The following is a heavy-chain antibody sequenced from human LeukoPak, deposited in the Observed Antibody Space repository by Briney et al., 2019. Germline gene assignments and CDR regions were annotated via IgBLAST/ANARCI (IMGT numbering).Heavy chain of an antibody. J-gene: IGHJ4*02. CDR1: GASISSYY. CDR3: ARTTAYFDY. D-gene: IGHD4-11*01. CDR2: IYYSGST. Sequence: SETLSLTCTVSGASISSYYWSWIRQPPGRGLEWIGYIYYSGSTNYNPSLQSRVTISLDTSKNQFSLKLSSVTAADTAVYYCARTTAYFDYWGQGTLVTVSS. V-gene: IGHV4-59*08.